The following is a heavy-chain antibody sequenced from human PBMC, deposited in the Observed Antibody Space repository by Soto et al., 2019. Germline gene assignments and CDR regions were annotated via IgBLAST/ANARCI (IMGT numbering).Heavy chain of an antibody. CDR3: ARHATRSHSYFDY. CDR2: IYYSGST. V-gene: IGHV4-39*01. Sequence: QLQLQESGPGLVKPSETLSLTCTVSGGSISSSSYYWGWIRQPPGKGLEWIGSIYYSGSTYYNPSLKSRVTISVDTSKNQFSLKLSSVTAADTAVYYCARHATRSHSYFDYWGQGTLVTVSS. J-gene: IGHJ4*02. CDR1: GGSISSSSYY.